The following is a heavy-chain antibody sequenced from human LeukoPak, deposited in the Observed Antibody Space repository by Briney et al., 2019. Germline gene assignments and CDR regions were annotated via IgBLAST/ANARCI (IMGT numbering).Heavy chain of an antibody. CDR2: IIPIFGTA. D-gene: IGHD2-15*01. CDR3: ARDSSVGLDAFDI. Sequence: GASVKVSCKASGYTFTGYYMHWVRQAPGQGLEWMGGIIPIFGTANYAQKFQGRVTITADESTSTAYMELSSLRSEDTAVYYCARDSSVGLDAFDIWGQGTMVTVSS. V-gene: IGHV1-69*13. CDR1: GYTFTGYY. J-gene: IGHJ3*02.